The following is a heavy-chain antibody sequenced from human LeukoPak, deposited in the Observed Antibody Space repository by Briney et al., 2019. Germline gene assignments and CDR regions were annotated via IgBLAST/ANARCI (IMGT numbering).Heavy chain of an antibody. CDR1: GGSISSSSYY. V-gene: IGHV4-61*02. CDR2: IYTSGST. CDR3: ARESGRWGYSYGQAPFDY. D-gene: IGHD5-18*01. J-gene: IGHJ4*02. Sequence: PSETLSLTCTVSGGSISSSSYYWSWIRQPAGKGLEWIGRIYTSGSTNYNPSLKSRVTMSVDTSKNQFSLKLSSVTAADTAVYYCARESGRWGYSYGQAPFDYWGQGTLVTVSS.